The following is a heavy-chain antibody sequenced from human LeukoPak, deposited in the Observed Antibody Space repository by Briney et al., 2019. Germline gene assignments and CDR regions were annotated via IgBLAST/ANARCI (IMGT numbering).Heavy chain of an antibody. CDR3: ARGFVPYYYDSSGYSLPSDAFDI. CDR1: GRSISSGGYY. D-gene: IGHD3-22*01. Sequence: SETLSLTCTVSGRSISSGGYYWSWIRQHPGKGLEWIGYIYYSGSTYSNPSLKSRVTISVDTSKTQFSLKLSSVTAADTAVYYSARGFVPYYYDSSGYSLPSDAFDIWGQGTMVTVSS. V-gene: IGHV4-31*03. J-gene: IGHJ3*02. CDR2: IYYSGST.